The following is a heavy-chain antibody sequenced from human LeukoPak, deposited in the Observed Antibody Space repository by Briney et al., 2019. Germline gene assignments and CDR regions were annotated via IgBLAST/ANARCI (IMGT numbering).Heavy chain of an antibody. D-gene: IGHD6-19*01. CDR1: GILFSNTA. J-gene: IGHJ4*02. CDR2: ISGSGGST. CDR3: AKPYSSGWSPLDY. V-gene: IGHV3-23*01. Sequence: GGSLILSCAASGILFSNTAMNWARQSPGGGLEWVSAISGSGGSTYYADSVKGRFTISRDNSKNTLYLQMNSLRAEDTAVYYGAKPYSSGWSPLDYWGQGTLVTVSS.